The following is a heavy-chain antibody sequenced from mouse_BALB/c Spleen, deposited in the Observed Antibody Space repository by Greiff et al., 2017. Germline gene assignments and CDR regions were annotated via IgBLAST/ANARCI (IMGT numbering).Heavy chain of an antibody. CDR3: ARRPYGSSYGFAY. V-gene: IGHV5-12-2*01. Sequence: EVKLVESGGGLVQPGGSLKLSCAASGFTFSSYTMSWVRQTPEKSLEWVAYISNGGGSTYYPDTVKGRFTISRDNAKNTLYLQMSSLKSEDTAMYYCARRPYGSSYGFAYWGQGTLVTVSA. D-gene: IGHD1-1*01. J-gene: IGHJ3*01. CDR1: GFTFSSYT. CDR2: ISNGGGST.